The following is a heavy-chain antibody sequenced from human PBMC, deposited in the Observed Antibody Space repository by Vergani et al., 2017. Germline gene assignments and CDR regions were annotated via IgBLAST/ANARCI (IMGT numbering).Heavy chain of an antibody. J-gene: IGHJ3*02. CDR3: ASSNWNHVRPIYAFDI. V-gene: IGHV1-2*02. Sequence: QVQLVQSGSELKKPGASVKVSCEASGYTFTDYAMTWVRQAPGQGLEWMGWINPNSGGTNYAQKFQGRVTMTRDTSISTAYMELSRLRSDDTAVYYCASSNWNHVRPIYAFDIWGQGTMVTVSS. CDR2: INPNSGGT. D-gene: IGHD1-14*01. CDR1: GYTFTDYA.